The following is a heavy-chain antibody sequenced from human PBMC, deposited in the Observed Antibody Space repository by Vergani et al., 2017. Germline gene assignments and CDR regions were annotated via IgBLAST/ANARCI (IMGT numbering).Heavy chain of an antibody. V-gene: IGHV4-34*01. J-gene: IGHJ5*02. Sequence: QVQLQQWGAGLLKPSETLSLTCAVYGGSFSGYYWSWIRQPPGKGLEWIGEINHSGSTNYNPSLKSRVTISVDTSKNQFSLKLSSATAADTAVYYCARGRGRGQWLVGWFDPWGQGTLVTVSS. CDR1: GGSFSGYY. D-gene: IGHD6-19*01. CDR2: INHSGST. CDR3: ARGRGRGQWLVGWFDP.